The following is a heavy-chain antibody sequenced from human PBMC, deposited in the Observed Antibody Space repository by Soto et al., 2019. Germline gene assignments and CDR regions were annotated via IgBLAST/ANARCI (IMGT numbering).Heavy chain of an antibody. V-gene: IGHV3-74*01. Sequence: DVQLVESGGGVVQPGGSLRLSCAASGLSFNIYWMHWVRQVPGKGLVWLARINSDGSHTIYVDSVKGRFTISRDNAKNTVLLQMDSLRDEDTGVYYCAGGMAGLDVWGQGTTVTVSS. J-gene: IGHJ6*02. CDR1: GLSFNIYW. CDR3: AGGMAGLDV. CDR2: INSDGSHT.